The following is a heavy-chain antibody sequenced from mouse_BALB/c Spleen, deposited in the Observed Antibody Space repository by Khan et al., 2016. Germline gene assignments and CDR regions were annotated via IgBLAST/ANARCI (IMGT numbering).Heavy chain of an antibody. CDR1: GYPFTSYW. CDR2: INPSTGYT. D-gene: IGHD2-10*01. Sequence: QVQLQQSGAELAKPGASVKMSCKASGYPFTSYWLHWVKQRPGQGLDWIGYINPSTGYTEYNQKFKDKATLTADKSSSTAYMQLSSLTSEDSAVYYGARCAYCGNYLSAHWGQGTRVTGSA. J-gene: IGHJ3*01. V-gene: IGHV1-7*01. CDR3: ARCAYCGNYLSAH.